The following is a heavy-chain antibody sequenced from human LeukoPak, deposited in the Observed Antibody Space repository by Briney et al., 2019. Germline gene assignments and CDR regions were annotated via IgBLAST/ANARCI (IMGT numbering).Heavy chain of an antibody. D-gene: IGHD1-1*01. Sequence: GASVKVSCKASGYTFTGYYMHWVRQAPGQGLEWMGWINPNSGGTNYAQKFQGRVTMTRDTSISTAYMELSRLRSDDTAVYYCARDLDWKEPDMDVWGKGTTVTVSS. CDR1: GYTFTGYY. V-gene: IGHV1-2*02. J-gene: IGHJ6*03. CDR3: ARDLDWKEPDMDV. CDR2: INPNSGGT.